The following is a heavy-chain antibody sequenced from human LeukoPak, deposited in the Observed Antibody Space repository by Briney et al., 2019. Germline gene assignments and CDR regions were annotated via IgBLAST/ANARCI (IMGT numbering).Heavy chain of an antibody. CDR1: GFTFSSYA. V-gene: IGHV3-30*04. CDR3: AKAIGYSSGRGHKGSYYYYGMDV. Sequence: GRSLRLSCAASGFTFSSYAMHWVRQAPGKGLEWVAVISYDGRNEYYTDSVKGRFTISRDNSKNTVYLQMNSLRAEDTAVYYCAKAIGYSSGRGHKGSYYYYGMDVWGQGTTVTVSS. D-gene: IGHD6-25*01. CDR2: ISYDGRNE. J-gene: IGHJ6*02.